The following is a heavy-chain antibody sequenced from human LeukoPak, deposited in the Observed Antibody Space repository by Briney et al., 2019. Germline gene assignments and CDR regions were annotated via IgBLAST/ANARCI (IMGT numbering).Heavy chain of an antibody. D-gene: IGHD3-10*01. V-gene: IGHV3-30*18. CDR2: VTYDGSNK. CDR1: GFTFNSYG. CDR3: AKDYYGSGSYSLSYRYYGADV. Sequence: GGSLRLSCAASGFTFNSYGMHWVRQAPGKGLEWVAAVTYDGSNKYYADSVKGRFTISRDNSKNTLYLQMNSLRPDDRAVYYCAKDYYGSGSYSLSYRYYGADVWGKGTTVTVSS. J-gene: IGHJ6*04.